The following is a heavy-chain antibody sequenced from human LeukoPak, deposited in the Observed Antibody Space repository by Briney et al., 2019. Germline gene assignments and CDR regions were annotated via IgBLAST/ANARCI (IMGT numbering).Heavy chain of an antibody. D-gene: IGHD6-19*01. CDR2: IFYSGNT. Sequence: SETLSLTCTVSGDSMNNYYWGWIRQPPGKGLEWIGNIFYSGNTNYNPSLKRRVTISVDTSKNQFSLKLSSVTAADTAVYYCARGRSALNYWGQGTLVTVSS. CDR1: GDSMNNYY. CDR3: ARGRSALNY. V-gene: IGHV4-59*01. J-gene: IGHJ4*02.